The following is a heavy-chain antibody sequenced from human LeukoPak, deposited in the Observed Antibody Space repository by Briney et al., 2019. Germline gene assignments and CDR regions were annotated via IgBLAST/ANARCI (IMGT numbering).Heavy chain of an antibody. CDR1: GFTVSSNY. D-gene: IGHD2-8*02. J-gene: IGHJ1*01. CDR2: IYSGGNT. Sequence: PGGSLRLSCAASGFTVSSNYMSWVRQAPGKGLEWVSDIYSGGNTYYADSVKGRFTISRDNSKNTLYLQMNSLRAEDTAVDYCARDGCTGDSRGGCPWYFQHWGQGTLVTVSS. CDR3: ARDGCTGDSRGGCPWYFQH. V-gene: IGHV3-53*01.